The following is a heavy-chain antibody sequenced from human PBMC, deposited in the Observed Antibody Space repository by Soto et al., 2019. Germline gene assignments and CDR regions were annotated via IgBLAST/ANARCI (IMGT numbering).Heavy chain of an antibody. CDR2: IIPIFGTA. CDR3: ATYPRGRGYYYGMDV. V-gene: IGHV1-69*12. J-gene: IGHJ6*02. Sequence: QVQLVQSGAEVKKPGSSVKVSCKASGGTFSSYAISWVRQAPGQGLEWMGGIIPIFGTANYAQKFQGRVTLPADESTRTAYMELSSLRSEGTAVYYCATYPRGRGYYYGMDVWGQGPTVTVSS. D-gene: IGHD1-26*01. CDR1: GGTFSSYA.